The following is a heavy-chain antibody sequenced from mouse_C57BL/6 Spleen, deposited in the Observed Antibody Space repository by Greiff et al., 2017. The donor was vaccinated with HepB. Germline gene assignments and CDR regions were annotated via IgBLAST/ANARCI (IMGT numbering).Heavy chain of an antibody. Sequence: QVQLQQPGAELVRPGSSVKLSCKASGYTFPSYWMDWVKQRPGQGLEWIGNIYPSDSETHYNQKFKDKATLTVDKSSSTAYMQLSSLTSEDSAVYYCARRGGTFYAMDYWGQGTSVTVSS. V-gene: IGHV1-61*01. CDR2: IYPSDSET. D-gene: IGHD4-1*01. CDR1: GYTFPSYW. CDR3: ARRGGTFYAMDY. J-gene: IGHJ4*01.